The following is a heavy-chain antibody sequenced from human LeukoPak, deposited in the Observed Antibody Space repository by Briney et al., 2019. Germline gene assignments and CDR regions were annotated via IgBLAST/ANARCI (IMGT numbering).Heavy chain of an antibody. Sequence: GASVKVSCKASGYTFTFYSIHWVRQAPGQRLEWMGWINADNGNTKYSQEFQGRVTITRDTSASTAYMELSSLRSEDMAVYYCARAADAFDIWGQGTMVTVSS. CDR2: INADNGNT. J-gene: IGHJ3*02. V-gene: IGHV1-3*03. CDR1: GYTFTFYS. CDR3: ARAADAFDI.